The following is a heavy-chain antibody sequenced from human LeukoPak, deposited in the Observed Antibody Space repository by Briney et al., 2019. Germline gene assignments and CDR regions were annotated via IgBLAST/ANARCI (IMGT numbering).Heavy chain of an antibody. CDR2: IYNRGST. CDR3: ARELGDGFRPKYMDV. Sequence: PSDTLSLICTVSGDPISSYYWSWIRQPPGKGREWIGYIYNRGSTHYNPALQSRVTISVDASKNQFSLKLSSVTAADTAVYYCARELGDGFRPKYMDVWGKGTTVTVSS. CDR1: GDPISSYY. J-gene: IGHJ6*03. V-gene: IGHV4-59*01. D-gene: IGHD5-24*01.